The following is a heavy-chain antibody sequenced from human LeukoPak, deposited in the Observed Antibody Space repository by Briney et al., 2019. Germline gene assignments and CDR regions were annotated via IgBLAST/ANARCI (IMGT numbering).Heavy chain of an antibody. V-gene: IGHV4-34*01. CDR1: GGSFSGNF. CDR2: INHRGNT. Sequence: SSETLSLTCAVYGGSFSGNFWSWVRQPPGKGLEWIGEINHRGNTNYNPSLKSRVTISVDTSKNQFSLKLSSVTAADTAVYHCARVPESVGINYFDSWGQGTQVTVS. D-gene: IGHD1-26*01. CDR3: ARVPESVGINYFDS. J-gene: IGHJ4*02.